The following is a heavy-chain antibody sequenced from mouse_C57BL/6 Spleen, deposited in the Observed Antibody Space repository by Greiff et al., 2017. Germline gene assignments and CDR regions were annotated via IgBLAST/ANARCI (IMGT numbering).Heavy chain of an antibody. CDR2: IDPANGNT. J-gene: IGHJ2*01. CDR1: GFNIKNTY. V-gene: IGHV14-3*01. D-gene: IGHD1-1*01. CDR3: AKTTVVADYFDD. Sequence: VQLKESVAELVRPGASVKLSCTASGFNIKNTYMHWVKQRPEQGLEWIGRIDPANGNTTYAPKFQGKATRTADTSSNTAYLQLSSLTSEDTAIYYCAKTTVVADYFDDWGQGTTLTVSS.